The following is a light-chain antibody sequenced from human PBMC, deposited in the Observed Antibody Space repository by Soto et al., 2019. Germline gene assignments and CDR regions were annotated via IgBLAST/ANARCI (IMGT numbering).Light chain of an antibody. CDR1: QSVKNNY. Sequence: EIVLKQSPDTLSLSPGERATLSCRASQSVKNNYLAWYQQKPGQPPRFLIYDASSRATGIPDRFSGSGSGTDFTLTISRLEPEDFAVYDCHQYGSTPLTFGGGTKVDIK. J-gene: IGKJ4*01. V-gene: IGKV3-20*01. CDR3: HQYGSTPLT. CDR2: DAS.